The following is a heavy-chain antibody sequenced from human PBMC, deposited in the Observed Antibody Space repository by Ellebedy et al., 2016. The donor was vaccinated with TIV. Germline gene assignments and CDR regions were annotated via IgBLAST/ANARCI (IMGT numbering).Heavy chain of an antibody. CDR3: AKDPGIGYNKPCDY. D-gene: IGHD5-24*01. V-gene: IGHV3-30*18. CDR1: GFTFSSYG. CDR2: ISYDGSDK. J-gene: IGHJ4*02. Sequence: GESLKISCAASGFTFSSYGMHWVRQAPGKGLEWVAVISYDGSDKNYADSVKGRFTISRDNSKNTLFLQMNSLRPEDTAVYYCAKDPGIGYNKPCDYWGQGTLVTVSS.